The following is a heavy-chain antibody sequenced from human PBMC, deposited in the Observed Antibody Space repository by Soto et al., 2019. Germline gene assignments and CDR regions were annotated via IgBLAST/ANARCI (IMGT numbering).Heavy chain of an antibody. D-gene: IGHD2-15*01. CDR1: CGSFSAYY. J-gene: IGHJ4*02. CDR2: FNHSGST. V-gene: IGHV4-34*01. CDR3: ARVPDLRYCSGGSCQGYFDY. Sequence: SETLSLTCAVYCGSFSAYYWSWIRQPPGKGLEWIGVFNHSGSTNYNPSLKSRVTISVDSSKNLFSLKLSSVTAADTAVYYCARVPDLRYCSGGSCQGYFDYWGQGTLVTVSS.